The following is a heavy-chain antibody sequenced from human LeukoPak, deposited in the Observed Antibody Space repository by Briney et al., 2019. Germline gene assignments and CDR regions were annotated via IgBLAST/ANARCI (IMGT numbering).Heavy chain of an antibody. CDR1: GGSFSGYY. D-gene: IGHD2-2*02. CDR3: ARHCSSTSCYNPTAFDY. V-gene: IGHV4-34*01. CDR2: INHSGST. Sequence: SETLSLTCAVYGGSFSGYYWSWIRQPPGKGLEWIGEINHSGSTNYNPSLKSRVTISVDTSKNQFSLKLSSVTAADTAVYYCARHCSSTSCYNPTAFDYWGQGTLVTVSS. J-gene: IGHJ4*02.